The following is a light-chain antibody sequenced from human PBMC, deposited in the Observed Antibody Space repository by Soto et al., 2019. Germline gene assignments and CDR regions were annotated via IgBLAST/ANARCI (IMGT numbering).Light chain of an antibody. V-gene: IGLV4-69*01. CDR1: SGHSSYA. CDR2: LNSDGSH. CDR3: QTWGTGFQV. J-gene: IGLJ2*01. Sequence: QAVLTQSPSASASLGASVKLTCTLSSGHSSYAIAWHQQRPEKGPRYLMKLNSDGSHSKGDGIPDRFSGSSSGAERYLTISSLQSEDEADYYCQTWGTGFQVFGGGTKVTVL.